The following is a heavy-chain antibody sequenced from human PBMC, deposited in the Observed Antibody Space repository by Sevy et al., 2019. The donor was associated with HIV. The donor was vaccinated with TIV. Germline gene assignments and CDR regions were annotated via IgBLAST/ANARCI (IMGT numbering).Heavy chain of an antibody. J-gene: IGHJ4*02. D-gene: IGHD3-10*01. V-gene: IGHV3-30-3*01. CDR2: ISYDGSDK. CDR3: AKDQASHRVTDFDY. Sequence: GGSLRLSCAASGFALSNYYAMHWVRQAPGKGLEWVALISYDGSDKYYADSVKGRFTISRDNFKNTLYLQMNSLTTEDTAVYYCAKDQASHRVTDFDYWGQGTLVTVSS. CDR1: GFALSNYYA.